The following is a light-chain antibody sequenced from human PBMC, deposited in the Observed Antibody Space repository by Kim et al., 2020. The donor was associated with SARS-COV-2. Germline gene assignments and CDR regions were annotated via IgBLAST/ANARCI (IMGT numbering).Light chain of an antibody. CDR2: GAS. V-gene: IGKV1-33*01. CDR3: QQYDNYPLT. Sequence: DIQMTQSPSSLSASVGDRVTITCQASQDISNYLSWYHQKPGKAPKLLIYGASTLESGVPSRFSGSGSGTDFTFTINSLQPEDIATYYCQQYDNYPLTFGGGTKLEIK. J-gene: IGKJ4*01. CDR1: QDISNY.